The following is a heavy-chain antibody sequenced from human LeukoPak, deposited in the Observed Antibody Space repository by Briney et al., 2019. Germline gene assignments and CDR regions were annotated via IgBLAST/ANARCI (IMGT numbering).Heavy chain of an antibody. J-gene: IGHJ4*02. D-gene: IGHD5-24*01. V-gene: IGHV4-59*01. CDR2: IYYSGST. CDR3: ARISQGLWGRDGYNFDY. Sequence: SETLSLTCTVSGGSISSYYWSWIRQPPGKGLEWIGYIYYSGSTNYNPSLKSRVTISVDTSKNQFSLKLSSVTAADTAVYYCARISQGLWGRDGYNFDYWGQGTLVTVSS. CDR1: GGSISSYY.